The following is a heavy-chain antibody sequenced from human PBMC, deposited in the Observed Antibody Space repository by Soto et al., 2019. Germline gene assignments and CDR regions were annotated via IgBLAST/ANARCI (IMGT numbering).Heavy chain of an antibody. CDR1: GGSISSYY. CDR3: ARHSGGSSGWYNWFDP. D-gene: IGHD6-19*01. V-gene: IGHV4-59*08. J-gene: IGHJ5*02. CDR2: IYYSGST. Sequence: SETLSLTCTVSGGSISSYYWSWIRQPPGKGLEWIGYIYYSGSTNYNPSLKSRVTISVDTSKNQFSLKLSSVTAADTVVYYCARHSGGSSGWYNWFDPWGQGTLVTVSS.